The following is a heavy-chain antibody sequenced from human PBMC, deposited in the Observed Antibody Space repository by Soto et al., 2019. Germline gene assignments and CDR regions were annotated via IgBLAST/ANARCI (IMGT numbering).Heavy chain of an antibody. Sequence: LSLTCTVSGGSVSSGSYQWTWIRQPPGKGLEWIGYIHVSGSTNDNPSLKGRVTMSIDTSKNQFSLKLSSVTAADTAVYYCARDGHGMDVWGQGTKVTVSS. CDR2: IHVSGST. CDR1: GGSVSSGSYQ. V-gene: IGHV4-61*01. CDR3: ARDGHGMDV. J-gene: IGHJ6*02.